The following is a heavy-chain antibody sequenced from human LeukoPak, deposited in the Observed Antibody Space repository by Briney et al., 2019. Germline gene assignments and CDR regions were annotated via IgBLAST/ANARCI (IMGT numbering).Heavy chain of an antibody. CDR1: GLTFSSYW. Sequence: GGSLRLPCAALGLTFSSYWLSWFRKAQGKGRKGVANIKKDGSEKYYVDSVKGRFTISRDNAKNSLYLQMNSLRAEDTAVYSCARDKTRGLGYSYSKSGNYFDYWGQGTLVTVSS. D-gene: IGHD5-18*01. CDR3: ARDKTRGLGYSYSKSGNYFDY. J-gene: IGHJ4*02. CDR2: IKKDGSEK. V-gene: IGHV3-7*01.